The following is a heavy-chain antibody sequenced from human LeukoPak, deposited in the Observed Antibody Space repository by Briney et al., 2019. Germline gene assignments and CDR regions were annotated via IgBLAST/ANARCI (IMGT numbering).Heavy chain of an antibody. Sequence: ASVKVSCKASGYSFTGYYMHWVRQAPGQGLESMGWINPNSGGTHYEQKFQDRVTMTRDTSISTAYMELSRLRSDDTAVYYCASDTALSGTQGDHWGQGTLVTVSS. D-gene: IGHD1-1*01. CDR3: ASDTALSGTQGDH. J-gene: IGHJ4*02. CDR2: INPNSGGT. V-gene: IGHV1-2*02. CDR1: GYSFTGYY.